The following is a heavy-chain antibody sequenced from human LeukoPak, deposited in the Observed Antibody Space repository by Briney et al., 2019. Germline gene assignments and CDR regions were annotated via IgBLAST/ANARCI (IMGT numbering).Heavy chain of an antibody. J-gene: IGHJ4*02. CDR2: IYTSGST. CDR1: GGSISSGSYY. CDR3: AREESLRFLEWLWDY. D-gene: IGHD3-3*01. V-gene: IGHV4-61*02. Sequence: PSQTLYLTCTVSGGSISSGSYYWSWIRQPAGKGLEWIGRIYTSGSTNYNPSLKSRVTISVDTSKNQFSLKLSSVTAADTAVYYCAREESLRFLEWLWDYWGQGTLVTVSS.